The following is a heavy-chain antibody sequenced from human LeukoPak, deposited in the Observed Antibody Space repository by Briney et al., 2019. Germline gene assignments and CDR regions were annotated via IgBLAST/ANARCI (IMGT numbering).Heavy chain of an antibody. Sequence: ASVKVSCKATGYTFTSYGISWVRQAPGQGLEWTGWISPYNGNTNYAQKLQGRVTMTTDTSATTAYMELRSLRSDDTAVYYCTRGQYGDLLFDFWGQGTPVTVSS. CDR1: GYTFTSYG. J-gene: IGHJ4*02. CDR3: TRGQYGDLLFDF. V-gene: IGHV1-18*01. CDR2: ISPYNGNT. D-gene: IGHD4-17*01.